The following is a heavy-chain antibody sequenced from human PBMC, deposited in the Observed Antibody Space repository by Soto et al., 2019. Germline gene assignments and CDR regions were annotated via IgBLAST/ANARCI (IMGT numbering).Heavy chain of an antibody. J-gene: IGHJ3*02. CDR2: IIPILGIA. Sequence: SVKVSCKASGGTFSSYTISWVRQAPGQGLEWMGRIIPILGIANYAQKFQGRVTITADKSTSTAYMELSSLRSEDTAVYYCATSVVVAATIAFDIWGQGTMVTV. CDR3: ATSVVVAATIAFDI. V-gene: IGHV1-69*02. D-gene: IGHD2-15*01. CDR1: GGTFSSYT.